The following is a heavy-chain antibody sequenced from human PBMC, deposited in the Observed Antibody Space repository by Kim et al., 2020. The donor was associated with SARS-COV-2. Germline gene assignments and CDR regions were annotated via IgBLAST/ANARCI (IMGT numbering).Heavy chain of an antibody. CDR1: GGTFSSYA. CDR2: IIPIFGTA. J-gene: IGHJ4*02. Sequence: SVKVSCKASGGTFSSYAISWVRQAPGQGLEWMGGIIPIFGTANYAQKFQGRVTITADESRSTAYMELSSLRSEDTAVYYCAILYSGSYRGDYWGQGTLVTVSS. D-gene: IGHD1-26*01. V-gene: IGHV1-69*13. CDR3: AILYSGSYRGDY.